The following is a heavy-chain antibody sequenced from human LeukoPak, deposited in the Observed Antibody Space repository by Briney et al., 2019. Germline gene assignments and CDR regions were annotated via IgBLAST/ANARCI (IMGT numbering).Heavy chain of an antibody. CDR3: ARGGIYVLKDSSGSQGGNAFDI. Sequence: ASVKVSCKASGYTFTSYDINWVRQATGQGLEWMGWMSPNSGNTGYAQKFQGRVTMTRNTSISTAYMELSSLRSEDTAVYYCARGGIYVLKDSSGSQGGNAFDIWGQGTMVTVSS. CDR1: GYTFTSYD. D-gene: IGHD3-22*01. CDR2: MSPNSGNT. V-gene: IGHV1-8*01. J-gene: IGHJ3*02.